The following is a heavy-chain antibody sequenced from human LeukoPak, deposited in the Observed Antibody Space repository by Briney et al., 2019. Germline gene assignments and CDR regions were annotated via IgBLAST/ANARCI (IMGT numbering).Heavy chain of an antibody. CDR2: IYYSGST. V-gene: IGHV4-61*01. J-gene: IGHJ4*02. CDR3: ARSIVGATLVFDY. CDR1: GGSVSSGSYY. D-gene: IGHD1-26*01. Sequence: PSETLPLTCTVSGGSVSSGSYYWSWIRQPPGKGLEWIGYIYYSGSTNYNPSLKSRVTISVDTSKNQFSLKLSSVTAADTAVYYCARSIVGATLVFDYWGQGTLVTVSS.